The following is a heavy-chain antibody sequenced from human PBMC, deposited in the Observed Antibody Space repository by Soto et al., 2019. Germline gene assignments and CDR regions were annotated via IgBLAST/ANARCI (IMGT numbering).Heavy chain of an antibody. J-gene: IGHJ1*01. CDR2: ITPQGRST. Sequence: PGGSLRLSCSASGFAVSSYSMHWVRQTPGKGLEYVSAITPQGRSTYYAASAKGRFTIPRIYYKTTLYLKMSRFITDDKAVDNGVVTMIAQGGLAFWGQGTRVTAPQ. CDR1: GFAVSSYS. CDR3: VVTMIAQGGLAF. D-gene: IGHD2-21*01. V-gene: IGHV3-64D*06.